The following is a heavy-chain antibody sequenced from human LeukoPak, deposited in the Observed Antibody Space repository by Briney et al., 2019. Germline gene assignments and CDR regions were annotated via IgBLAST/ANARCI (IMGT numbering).Heavy chain of an antibody. V-gene: IGHV3-30*03. CDR2: ISYDGSNE. D-gene: IGHD3-10*01. Sequence: GGSLRLSCAASKFTFSNYGMHWVRQAPGKGLEWVAVISYDGSNEFYADSVKGQFTISRDNSKNTLYLQMSSLRAEDTAVYYCARGITMVRGVIIGNWFDPWGQGTLVTVSS. J-gene: IGHJ5*02. CDR1: KFTFSNYG. CDR3: ARGITMVRGVIIGNWFDP.